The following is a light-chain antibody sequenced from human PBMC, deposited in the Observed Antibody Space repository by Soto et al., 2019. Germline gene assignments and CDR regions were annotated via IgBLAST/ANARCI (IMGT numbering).Light chain of an antibody. V-gene: IGLV2-8*01. CDR1: SSDVGGYKY. CDR3: SSYAGSNNLV. J-gene: IGLJ2*01. CDR2: EVT. Sequence: QSALTQPPSASGSPGQSVTISCTGTSSDVGGYKYVSWYQQHPGKAPKLMIYEVTKRPSGVPDRFSGSKSGYTASLTVSGLQAEDEADYYCSSYAGSNNLVFGGGTKVTVL.